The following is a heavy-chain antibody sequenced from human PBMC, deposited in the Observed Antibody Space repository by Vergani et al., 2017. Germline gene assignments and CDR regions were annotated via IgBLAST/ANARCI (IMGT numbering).Heavy chain of an antibody. CDR2: IWYDGSNK. CDR3: ARDYYYGSGSYYYYYYYYMDV. Sequence: QVQLVESGGGVVQPGRSLRLSCAASGFTFSSYGMHWVRQAPGKGLEWVAVIWYDGSNKYYADSVKGRFTISRDNSRNTLYLQMNSLRAEDTAVFYCARDYYYGSGSYYYYYYYYMDVWGKGTTVTVSS. CDR1: GFTFSSYG. J-gene: IGHJ6*03. D-gene: IGHD3-10*01. V-gene: IGHV3-33*01.